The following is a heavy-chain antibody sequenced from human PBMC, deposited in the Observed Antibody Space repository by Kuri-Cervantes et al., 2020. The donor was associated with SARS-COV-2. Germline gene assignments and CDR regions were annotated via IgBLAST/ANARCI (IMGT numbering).Heavy chain of an antibody. CDR2: ISSSSTI. Sequence: GGSLRLSCAASGFTFSDYYMNWDRQAPGKGLEWVSSISSSSTIYYADSVKGRFTISRDNAKNPLYLQMNSLRAEDTAVYYCARVGLGGDFDYWGQGTLVTVSS. CDR1: GFTFSDYY. J-gene: IGHJ4*02. V-gene: IGHV3-69-1*01. CDR3: ARVGLGGDFDY. D-gene: IGHD3-16*01.